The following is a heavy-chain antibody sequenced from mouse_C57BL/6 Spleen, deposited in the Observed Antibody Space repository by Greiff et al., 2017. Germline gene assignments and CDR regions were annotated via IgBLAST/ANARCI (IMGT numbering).Heavy chain of an antibody. CDR1: GFTFSDYG. Sequence: EVQLVESGGGLVKPGGSLKLSCAASGFTFSDYGMHWVRQAPEKGLEWVAYISSGSSTIYYADTVKGRFTISRDNAKNTLFLQMTSLRSEDTAIYYCARGLGSYFDYWGQGTTLTVSS. J-gene: IGHJ2*01. CDR2: ISSGSSTI. V-gene: IGHV5-17*01. CDR3: ARGLGSYFDY. D-gene: IGHD3-3*01.